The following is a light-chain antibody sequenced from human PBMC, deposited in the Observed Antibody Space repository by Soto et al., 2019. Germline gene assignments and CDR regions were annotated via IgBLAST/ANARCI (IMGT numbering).Light chain of an antibody. CDR1: QSISTS. CDR3: QHFNSYPLT. J-gene: IGKJ4*01. Sequence: DIQMTQSPSTLSASVGDRVTITCRAGQSISTSLAWYQQKPGKAPKLLIYKASNLESGVPSRSSGSGSGTEFTLTISSLQPDDFATYYCQHFNSYPLTFGGGTRVEIK. V-gene: IGKV1-5*03. CDR2: KAS.